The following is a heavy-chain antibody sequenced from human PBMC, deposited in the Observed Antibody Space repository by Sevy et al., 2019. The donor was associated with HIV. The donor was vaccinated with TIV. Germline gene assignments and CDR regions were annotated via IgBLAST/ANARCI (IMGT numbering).Heavy chain of an antibody. CDR1: GGTFSSYA. Sequence: SVKVSCKASGGTFSSYAISWVRQAPGQGLEWMGGIIPIFGTANYAQKFQGRVTITADKSTSTAYMELSSLRSEDTAVYYCARAVGSLWFGELFTNYYYYYYMDVWGKGTTVTVSS. D-gene: IGHD3-10*01. J-gene: IGHJ6*03. CDR3: ARAVGSLWFGELFTNYYYYYYMDV. V-gene: IGHV1-69*06. CDR2: IIPIFGTA.